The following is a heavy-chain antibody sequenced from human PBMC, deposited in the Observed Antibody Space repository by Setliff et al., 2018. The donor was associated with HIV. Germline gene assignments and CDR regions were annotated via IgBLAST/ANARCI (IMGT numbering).Heavy chain of an antibody. CDR1: GGSIRSGNHY. CDR3: ARGLGFSSFWDDAFDI. Sequence: SETLSLTCTVSGGSIRSGNHYWSWIRQPAGKGLEWIGRIYTSGNTNYNPSLKSRVTISVDTSKNQFSLKMRSVTAADTAMYYCARGLGFSSFWDDAFDIWGQGTMVTVSS. V-gene: IGHV4-61*02. D-gene: IGHD6-13*01. J-gene: IGHJ3*02. CDR2: IYTSGNT.